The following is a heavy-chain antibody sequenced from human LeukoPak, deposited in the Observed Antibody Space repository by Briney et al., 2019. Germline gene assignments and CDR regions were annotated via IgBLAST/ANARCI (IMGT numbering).Heavy chain of an antibody. J-gene: IGHJ4*02. CDR3: ASASSGWYDY. Sequence: GGSLRPSCVASGFTFSSYAMSWVRQAPGKGLEWVSVISNSGVTAYYADSVKGRFIISRDNSKNTVYLQMNSLRAEDTAVYYCASASSGWYDYWGQGTLVTVSS. D-gene: IGHD6-19*01. CDR1: GFTFSSYA. CDR2: ISNSGVTA. V-gene: IGHV3-23*01.